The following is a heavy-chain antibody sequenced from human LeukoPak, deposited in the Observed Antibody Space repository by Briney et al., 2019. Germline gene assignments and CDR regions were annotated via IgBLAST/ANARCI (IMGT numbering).Heavy chain of an antibody. V-gene: IGHV1-18*01. CDR2: ISAYNGNI. D-gene: IGHD1-26*01. Sequence: ASVKVSCKASGYTFTSYGISWVRQAPGQGLEWMGWISAYNGNIKYAQKFQGRVTMTTDTSTSTAYMELRSLRSDDTAVYYCARDTMYSGSYLYFDYWGQGTLVTVPS. CDR1: GYTFTSYG. CDR3: ARDTMYSGSYLYFDY. J-gene: IGHJ4*02.